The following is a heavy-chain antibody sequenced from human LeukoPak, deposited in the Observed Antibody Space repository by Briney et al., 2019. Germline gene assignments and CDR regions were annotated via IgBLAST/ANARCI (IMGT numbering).Heavy chain of an antibody. V-gene: IGHV4-4*07. Sequence: SETLSLTCTVSGDSISSYYWSWIRQPAGKGLQWIGRIYTSGGTNYNPSLKSRVTMSVDTSKNQLSLKLSSVTAADTAVYYCAREDGYYSVSSGYYQSPFIDYWGQGTLVTVSS. J-gene: IGHJ4*02. CDR1: GDSISSYY. CDR3: AREDGYYSVSSGYYQSPFIDY. D-gene: IGHD3-22*01. CDR2: IYTSGGT.